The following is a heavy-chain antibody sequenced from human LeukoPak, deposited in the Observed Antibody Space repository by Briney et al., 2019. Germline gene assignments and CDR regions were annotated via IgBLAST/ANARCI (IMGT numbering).Heavy chain of an antibody. CDR2: ISGNGGST. J-gene: IGHJ4*02. D-gene: IGHD1-26*01. Sequence: GGSLRLSCAASGYTFSSYSMRWVRQAPGKGLEWVSAISGNGGSTYYADSLKGRFTISRDNSKNTLYLQMNSLRAEDTAVYFCAKLCNESYFGHYWGQGTLVTVSS. CDR3: AKLCNESYFGHY. CDR1: GYTFSSYS. V-gene: IGHV3-23*01.